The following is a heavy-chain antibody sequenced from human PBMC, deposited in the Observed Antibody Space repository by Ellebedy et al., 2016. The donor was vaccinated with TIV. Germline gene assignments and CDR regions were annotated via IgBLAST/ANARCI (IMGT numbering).Heavy chain of an antibody. V-gene: IGHV1-69*13. CDR3: ARAESGGYAWDY. Sequence: AASVKVSCTASGGTFNNYAISWVRQAPGQGLEWMGGIIPIFGTADYAQTFRGRVTITADESTSAAYMDLSSLRYEDTAVYYCARAESGGYAWDYWGQGTLVTVSS. CDR2: IIPIFGTA. D-gene: IGHD5-12*01. CDR1: GGTFNNYA. J-gene: IGHJ4*02.